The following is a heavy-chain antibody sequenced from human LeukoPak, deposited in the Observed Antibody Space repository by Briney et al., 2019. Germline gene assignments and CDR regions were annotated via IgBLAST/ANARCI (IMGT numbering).Heavy chain of an antibody. J-gene: IGHJ3*02. CDR1: GFTFSSYA. CDR2: ISGSGGST. D-gene: IGHD3-22*01. V-gene: IGHV3-23*01. CDR3: AKASRVIVVADAFDI. Sequence: GGSLRLSCAASGFTFSSYAMSWVRQAPGKGLEWVSAISGSGGSTYYADSVKGRFTISRDNSENTLYLQMNSLRAEDTAVYYCAKASRVIVVADAFDIWGQGTMVTVSS.